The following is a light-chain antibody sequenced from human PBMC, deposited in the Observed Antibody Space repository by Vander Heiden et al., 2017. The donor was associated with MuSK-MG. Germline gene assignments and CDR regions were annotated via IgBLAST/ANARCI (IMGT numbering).Light chain of an antibody. CDR3: QSYDSSRGGWI. Sequence: QSVLTQPPSVSRAPDQRITISCTGRSSTIGASYDVHWYQHLPGIPPKLLIYGNNNRPSGVPDRFSGAKSATSAALATTGLQAEDEADYYCQSYDSSRGGWIFGGGTKLTVL. CDR2: GNN. CDR1: SSTIGASYD. V-gene: IGLV1-40*01. J-gene: IGLJ2*01.